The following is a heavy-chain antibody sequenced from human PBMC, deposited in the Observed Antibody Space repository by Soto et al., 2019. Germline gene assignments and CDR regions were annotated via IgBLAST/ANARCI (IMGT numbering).Heavy chain of an antibody. Sequence: SVKVSCKASGGTFSSYAISWVRQAPGQGLEWMGGIIPIFGTANYAQKFQGRVTITADESTSTAYMELSSLRSEDTAVYYCASGLDSNYAYYGMDVWGQGTTVTVSS. D-gene: IGHD4-4*01. CDR1: GGTFSSYA. J-gene: IGHJ6*02. CDR2: IIPIFGTA. V-gene: IGHV1-69*13. CDR3: ASGLDSNYAYYGMDV.